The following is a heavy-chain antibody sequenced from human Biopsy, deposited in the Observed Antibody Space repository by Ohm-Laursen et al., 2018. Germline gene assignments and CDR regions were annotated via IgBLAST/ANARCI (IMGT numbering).Heavy chain of an antibody. CDR1: GFSVSSYD. Sequence: GSLRLSCAVSGFSVSSYDMNWVRQAPGKGLEWISYISETSSHIYDADSVRGRFTVARDIAKNSLYLQLNSLRVEDTAVYYCARDSSRRAREGGMDVWGQGTTVTVSS. J-gene: IGHJ6*02. V-gene: IGHV3-21*01. D-gene: IGHD6-6*01. CDR3: ARDSSRRAREGGMDV. CDR2: ISETSSHI.